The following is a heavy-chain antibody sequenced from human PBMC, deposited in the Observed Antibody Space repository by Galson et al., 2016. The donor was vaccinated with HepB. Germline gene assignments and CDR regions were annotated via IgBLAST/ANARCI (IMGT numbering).Heavy chain of an antibody. J-gene: IGHJ3*02. CDR1: GFTLRGNG. Sequence: SLRLSCAASGFTLRGNGMTWVRQAPGKGLEWVSIISVSGDITYYADSVKGRFTISRDSFTSTLYLQMNSLRADDTAIYYCVKGGGGSVVDIWAKGQWSPSLQ. CDR2: ISVSGDIT. V-gene: IGHV3-23*01. CDR3: VKGGGGSVVDI. D-gene: IGHD3-16*01.